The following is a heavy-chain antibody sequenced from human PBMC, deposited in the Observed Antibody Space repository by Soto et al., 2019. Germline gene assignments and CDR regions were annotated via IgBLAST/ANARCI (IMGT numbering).Heavy chain of an antibody. Sequence: PSETLSLTCTVSGGFISSYYWSWIRQPPGKGLEWIGYIYYSGSTNYNPSLKSRVAISVDTSKNQFSLKMSYVTAADTAVYYCARANYYGSGAPVDFDYWGQGTLVTVSS. CDR3: ARANYYGSGAPVDFDY. D-gene: IGHD3-10*01. V-gene: IGHV4-59*01. CDR1: GGFISSYY. J-gene: IGHJ4*02. CDR2: IYYSGST.